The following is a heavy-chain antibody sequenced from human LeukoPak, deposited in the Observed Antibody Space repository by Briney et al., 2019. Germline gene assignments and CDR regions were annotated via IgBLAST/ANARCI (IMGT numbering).Heavy chain of an antibody. CDR1: GFTFSSYA. CDR2: ISYDGSNK. J-gene: IGHJ3*02. Sequence: PGGSLRLSCAASGFTFSSYAMHWVRQAPGKGLEWVAVISYDGSNKYYADSVKGRFTISRDNSKNTLYLQMNSLRAEDTAVYYCARERGNIQLGAFDIWGQGTMVTVSS. CDR3: ARERGNIQLGAFDI. V-gene: IGHV3-30-3*01. D-gene: IGHD5-18*01.